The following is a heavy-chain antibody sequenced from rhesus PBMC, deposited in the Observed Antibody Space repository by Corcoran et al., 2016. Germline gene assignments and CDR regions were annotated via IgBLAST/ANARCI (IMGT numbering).Heavy chain of an antibody. J-gene: IGHJ4*01. Sequence: QVQLQESGPGLVKPSETLSLTCAVSGYSISSNYRSWIRQPPGKGLEWIGYNYGRSGSTYYNPSLKSRFTISTDTSKIRFSLKLSSVTAADTAVYYCAKEYTNYADWGQGVLVTVSS. V-gene: IGHV4-160*01. CDR2: NYGRSGST. D-gene: IGHD4-23*01. CDR3: AKEYTNYAD. CDR1: GYSISSNY.